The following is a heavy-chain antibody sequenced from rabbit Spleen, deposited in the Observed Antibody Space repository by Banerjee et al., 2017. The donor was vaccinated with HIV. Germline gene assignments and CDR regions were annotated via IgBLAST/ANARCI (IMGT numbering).Heavy chain of an antibody. Sequence: QEQLEESGGDLVKPEGSLKLTCKASGVSFSDKDVMCWVRQTPGKGLEWIACVNIVTGKSVYATWAKGRFTISRTSSTTVTLRMTSLTAADRATYFCARDLVGVIGWNFYLWGPGTLVTVS. CDR3: ARDLVGVIGWNFYL. D-gene: IGHD1-1*01. J-gene: IGHJ4*01. CDR1: GVSFSDKDV. CDR2: VNIVTGKS. V-gene: IGHV1S45*01.